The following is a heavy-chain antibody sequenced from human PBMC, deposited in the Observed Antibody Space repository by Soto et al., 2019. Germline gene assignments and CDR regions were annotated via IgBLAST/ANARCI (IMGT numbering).Heavy chain of an antibody. D-gene: IGHD5-18*01. J-gene: IGHJ6*02. V-gene: IGHV3-23*01. CDR1: GFTFSSYA. CDR3: AKMWRGYSYGPDHYYYYGMDV. Sequence: GGSLRLSCAASGFTFSSYAMSWVRQAPGKGLEWVSAISGSGGSTYYADSVKGRFTISRDNSKNTLYLQMNSLRAEDTAVYYFAKMWRGYSYGPDHYYYYGMDVWGQGTTVTVSS. CDR2: ISGSGGST.